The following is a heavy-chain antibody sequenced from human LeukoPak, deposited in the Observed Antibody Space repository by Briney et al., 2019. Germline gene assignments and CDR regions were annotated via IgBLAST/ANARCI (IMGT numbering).Heavy chain of an antibody. V-gene: IGHV4-59*01. J-gene: IGHJ4*02. CDR2: IYYSGST. Sequence: PAETLSLTCTVSGGSISSYYWSWIRQPPGKGLEWIGYIYYSGSTNYNPSLKSRVTISVDTSKNQFSLKLSSVTAADTAVYYCARGTVTTPLDYWGQGTLVTVSS. CDR3: ARGTVTTPLDY. CDR1: GGSISSYY. D-gene: IGHD4-17*01.